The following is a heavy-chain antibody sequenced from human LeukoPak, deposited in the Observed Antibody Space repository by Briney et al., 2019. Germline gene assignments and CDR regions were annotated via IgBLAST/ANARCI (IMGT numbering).Heavy chain of an antibody. CDR2: ISRAGDRT. CDR1: GFIFSSYD. V-gene: IGHV3-23*01. J-gene: IGHJ3*01. Sequence: PGGSLRLSCVGSGFIFSSYDMGWARQAPGKGLEWVSSISRAGDRTYYEDSVKGRFTISRDNSRNTMYLQMNSLRAEDTAVYYCARGESFAFDVWGQGTMVTVSS. CDR3: ARGESFAFDV.